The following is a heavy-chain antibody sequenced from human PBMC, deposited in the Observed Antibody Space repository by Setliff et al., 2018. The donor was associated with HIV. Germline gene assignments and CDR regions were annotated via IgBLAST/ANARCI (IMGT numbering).Heavy chain of an antibody. CDR1: GFAFSTYE. D-gene: IGHD3-22*01. Sequence: GGSLRLSCAASGFAFSTYEMNWVRQAPGKGLEWVAYISSSDSTIYYADSVKGRFTISRDNAKDSLYLQMNSLRAEDTAVYYCAGSRGYFVQAGWGQGTLVTVSS. V-gene: IGHV3-48*03. J-gene: IGHJ4*02. CDR2: ISSSDSTI. CDR3: AGSRGYFVQAG.